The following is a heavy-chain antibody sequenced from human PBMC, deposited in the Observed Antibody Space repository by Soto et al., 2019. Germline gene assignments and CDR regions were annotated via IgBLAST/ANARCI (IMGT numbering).Heavy chain of an antibody. CDR1: GGSVSSGAFY. Sequence: QVQLQESGPGLVKPSQTLSLTCSVSGGSVSSGAFYWGWIRQSPGKGLECLGYIYSFGHTFYNPCLKSRVTISLDTSKHRFSVRLTSVIAADTAIYSCARVMGDGSGNFWGFDLWGQGTLVTVSS. CDR2: IYSFGHT. V-gene: IGHV4-31*03. D-gene: IGHD3-10*01. J-gene: IGHJ5*02. CDR3: ARVMGDGSGNFWGFDL.